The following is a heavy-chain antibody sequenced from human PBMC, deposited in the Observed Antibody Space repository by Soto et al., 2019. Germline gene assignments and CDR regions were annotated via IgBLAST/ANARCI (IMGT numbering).Heavy chain of an antibody. D-gene: IGHD3-10*01. CDR1: GYTFTNYG. CDR2: ISAYSGLT. Sequence: QVQLVQSGAEVKKPGASVNISCKASGYTFTNYGVSWVRQAPGQGLEWMGWISAYSGLTHYPQHLQGRVTMTTDTSTTTAYLELGSLTSDDTAVYYCARRTPYASRSYFAGDFCGQGTLITVSS. CDR3: ARRTPYASRSYFAGDF. V-gene: IGHV1-18*04. J-gene: IGHJ4*02.